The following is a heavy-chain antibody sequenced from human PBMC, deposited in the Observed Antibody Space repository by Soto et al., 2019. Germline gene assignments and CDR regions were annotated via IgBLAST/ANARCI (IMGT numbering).Heavy chain of an antibody. CDR1: GYTFTGYY. V-gene: IGHV1-2*04. J-gene: IGHJ6*02. Sequence: ASVKVSCKASGYTFTGYYMHWVRQAPGQGLEWMGWINPNSGGTNYAQKLQGWVTMTRDTSISTAYMELSRLRSDDTAVYYCARSTLDYYYGMDVWGQGTTVNVSS. CDR2: INPNSGGT. CDR3: ARSTLDYYYGMDV.